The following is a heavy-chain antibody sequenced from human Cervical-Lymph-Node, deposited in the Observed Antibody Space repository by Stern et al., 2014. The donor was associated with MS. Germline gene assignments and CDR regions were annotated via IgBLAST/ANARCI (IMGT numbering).Heavy chain of an antibody. CDR2: FDPDEGET. Sequence: QVQLVQSGAAVKKPGASVKVSCKVSGYILTKLAMHWVRQAPGKGLEWMGGFDPDEGETIYGQKFQGRVTMTEDTSTDTAYMELRSLRSEDTAVYFCATDHPTVGIYDALAMWGQGTRVTVSS. CDR1: GYILTKLA. CDR3: ATDHPTVGIYDALAM. J-gene: IGHJ3*02. V-gene: IGHV1-24*01. D-gene: IGHD6-13*01.